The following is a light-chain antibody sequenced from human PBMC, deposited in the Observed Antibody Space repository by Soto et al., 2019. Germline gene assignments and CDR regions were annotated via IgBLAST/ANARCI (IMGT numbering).Light chain of an antibody. V-gene: IGKV3-15*01. Sequence: EIVMTQSPATLSEYPGERATLSCRASQSVSSNLAWYQQKPGQAPRLLIYGASTRATGIPARFSGSGSGTEFTLTISSLQSEDFAVYYCQQYNNWPPWTFGQGTKVEIK. CDR3: QQYNNWPPWT. CDR2: GAS. J-gene: IGKJ1*01. CDR1: QSVSSN.